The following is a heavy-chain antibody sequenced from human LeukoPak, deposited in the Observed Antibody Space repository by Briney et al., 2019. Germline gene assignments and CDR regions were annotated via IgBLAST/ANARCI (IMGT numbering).Heavy chain of an antibody. V-gene: IGHV1-2*02. CDR2: INPNSGGT. CDR1: GYAFTGYY. CDR3: ASFSSGWNNYYFDY. D-gene: IGHD6-19*01. Sequence: GASVKVSCKASGYAFTGYYMHWVRQAPGQGLEWMGWINPNSGGTNYAQKFQGRVTMTRDTSISTAYMELSRLRSDDTAVYYCASFSSGWNNYYFDYWGQGTLVTVSS. J-gene: IGHJ4*02.